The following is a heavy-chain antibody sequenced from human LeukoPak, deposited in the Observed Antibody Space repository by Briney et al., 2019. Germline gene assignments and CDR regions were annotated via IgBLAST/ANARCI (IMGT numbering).Heavy chain of an antibody. Sequence: VASVKVSCKASGYTFTDYFIHWVRQAPGQGLEWMGWINPNIGDASYAQKFQDRVTMTRDRSINTAYMVLSRLTSDDTAVYYCARMALDGGDSIGFDSWGQGTLVTVSS. CDR1: GYTFTDYF. V-gene: IGHV1-2*02. CDR2: INPNIGDA. D-gene: IGHD2-21*02. CDR3: ARMALDGGDSIGFDS. J-gene: IGHJ5*01.